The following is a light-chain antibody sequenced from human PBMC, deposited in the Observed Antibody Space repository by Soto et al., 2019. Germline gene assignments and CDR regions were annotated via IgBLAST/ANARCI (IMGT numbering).Light chain of an antibody. CDR3: QQYSSFTT. CDR1: QNIATW. Sequence: DIQMTQTPSTLSASVGDRVTITGRASQNIATWLAWYQQKPGKAPKLLIYKAYNLQSGVPSRFSGSGSGTEFTLPISSLQPDDFAPYYCQQYSSFTTFGQGTKVDI. V-gene: IGKV1-5*03. CDR2: KAY. J-gene: IGKJ1*01.